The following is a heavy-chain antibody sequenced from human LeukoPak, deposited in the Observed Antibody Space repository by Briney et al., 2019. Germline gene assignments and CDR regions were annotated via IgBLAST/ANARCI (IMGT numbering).Heavy chain of an antibody. CDR3: AREVMVTMIVVVLFAS. Sequence: ASVKVSCKASGYTFTSYAMHWVRQAPGQRLEWMGWINAGNGNTKYSQKFQGRVTITRDTSASTAYMELSSLRSEDTAVYYCAREVMVTMIVVVLFASWGKGTLVTVSS. D-gene: IGHD3-22*01. CDR2: INAGNGNT. CDR1: GYTFTSYA. J-gene: IGHJ4*02. V-gene: IGHV1-3*01.